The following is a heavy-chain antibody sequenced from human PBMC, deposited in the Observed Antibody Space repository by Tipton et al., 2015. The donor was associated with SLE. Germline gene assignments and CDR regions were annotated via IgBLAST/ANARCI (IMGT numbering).Heavy chain of an antibody. CDR2: ISSSGSTI. V-gene: IGHV3-48*03. Sequence: SLRLSCAASGFTFSSYEMNWVRQAPGKGLEWVSYISSSGSTIYYADSVKGRFTISRDNAKNSLYLQMNSLRAEDTAVYYCARIPMIQGVIIEGYWYFDLWGRGTLVTVSS. CDR3: ARIPMIQGVIIEGYWYFDL. CDR1: GFTFSSYE. J-gene: IGHJ2*01. D-gene: IGHD3-10*01.